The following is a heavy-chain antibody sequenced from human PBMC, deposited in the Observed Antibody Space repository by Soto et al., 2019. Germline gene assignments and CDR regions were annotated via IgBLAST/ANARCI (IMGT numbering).Heavy chain of an antibody. CDR1: GFIFSNYV. CDR3: VKGSSSHRPYYFDY. J-gene: IGHJ4*02. CDR2: IAGDASGT. Sequence: PGGSLRLSCGASGFIFSNYVMSWVRQAPGKGLEWASAIAGDASGTYYADSVKGRFTISRDNSKNMLSLEMSSLRTEDTAVYYCVKGSSSHRPYYFDYWGLGTLVTVS. D-gene: IGHD3-3*01. V-gene: IGHV3-23*01.